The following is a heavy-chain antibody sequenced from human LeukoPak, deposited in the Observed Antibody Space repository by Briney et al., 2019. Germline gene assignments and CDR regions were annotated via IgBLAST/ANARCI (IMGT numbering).Heavy chain of an antibody. Sequence: PGGSLRLSCAASGFTFSSYEMNWVRQAPGKGLEWVSYISSSGSTIYYADSVKGRFTISRDNAKNSLYLQMNSLRAEDTAVYYCARINMVRGLYYYYMDVWGKGTTVTVSS. V-gene: IGHV3-48*03. CDR3: ARINMVRGLYYYYMDV. D-gene: IGHD3-10*01. J-gene: IGHJ6*03. CDR1: GFTFSSYE. CDR2: ISSSGSTI.